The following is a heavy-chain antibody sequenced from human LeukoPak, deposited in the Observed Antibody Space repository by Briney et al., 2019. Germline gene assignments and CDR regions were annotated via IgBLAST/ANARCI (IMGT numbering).Heavy chain of an antibody. Sequence: ASVKVSCKASGYSFISYEINWVRQATGQGLEWMGWMNPKSGNTGYAQRFQGRVTMTRDTSETTAYMELSSLTSEDTAVYYCARFEKTEELDYWGQGTLVTVSS. V-gene: IGHV1-8*01. J-gene: IGHJ4*02. CDR1: GYSFISYE. CDR2: MNPKSGNT. D-gene: IGHD1-26*01. CDR3: ARFEKTEELDY.